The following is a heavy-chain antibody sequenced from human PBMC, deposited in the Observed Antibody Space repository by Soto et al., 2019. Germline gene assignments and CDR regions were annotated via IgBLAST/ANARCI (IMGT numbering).Heavy chain of an antibody. D-gene: IGHD3-10*01. J-gene: IGHJ6*02. CDR1: GGTFSSYT. CDR2: IIPILGIA. CDR3: ARVALRGTMVRGVIAYYGMDV. V-gene: IGHV1-69*02. Sequence: ASVKVSCKASGGTFSSYTISWVRQAPGQGLEWMGRIIPILGIANYAQKFQGRVTITADKSTSTAYMELSSLRSEDTAVYYCARVALRGTMVRGVIAYYGMDVWGQGTTVTV.